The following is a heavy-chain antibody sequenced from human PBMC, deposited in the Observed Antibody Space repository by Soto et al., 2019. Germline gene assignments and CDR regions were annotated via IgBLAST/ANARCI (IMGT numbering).Heavy chain of an antibody. Sequence: SETLSLTCAVYGGSFSNYYWSWIRQPPGKGLEWIGEINHSGSTNYNPSLKSRVTISVDTSKNQFSLKLSSVTAADTAVYYCARAGIAVRTRDYYGMDVWGQGTTVTVSS. CDR2: INHSGST. CDR3: ARAGIAVRTRDYYGMDV. J-gene: IGHJ6*02. D-gene: IGHD6-19*01. CDR1: GGSFSNYY. V-gene: IGHV4-34*01.